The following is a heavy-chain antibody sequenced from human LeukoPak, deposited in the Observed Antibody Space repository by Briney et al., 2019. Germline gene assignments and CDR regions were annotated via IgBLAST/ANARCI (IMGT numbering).Heavy chain of an antibody. J-gene: IGHJ5*02. CDR2: ISGSGGST. CDR3: VRGYSYGWFDP. D-gene: IGHD5-18*01. Sequence: GGSLRLSCAASGFTFSSYGMSWVRQAPGKVLEWVSAISGSGGSTYYADSVKGRFTISRDNSKNTLYLQMNSLRAEDTAVYYCVRGYSYGWFDPWGQGTLVTVSS. CDR1: GFTFSSYG. V-gene: IGHV3-23*01.